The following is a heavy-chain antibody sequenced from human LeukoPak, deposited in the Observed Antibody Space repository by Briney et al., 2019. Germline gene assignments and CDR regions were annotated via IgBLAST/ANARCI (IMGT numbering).Heavy chain of an antibody. D-gene: IGHD3-10*01. V-gene: IGHV1-69*01. Sequence: GASVKVSCKASGGTFSSYAISWVRQAPGQGLEWMGGIIPIFGTANYAQEFQGRVTITVDESTSTAYMELSSLRSEDTAVYYCARVSPPYYYGSGSYQNWFDPWGQGTLVTVSS. CDR2: IIPIFGTA. CDR3: ARVSPPYYYGSGSYQNWFDP. CDR1: GGTFSSYA. J-gene: IGHJ5*02.